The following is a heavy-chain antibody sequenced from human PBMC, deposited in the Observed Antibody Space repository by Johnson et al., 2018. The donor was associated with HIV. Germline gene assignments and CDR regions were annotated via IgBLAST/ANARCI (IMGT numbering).Heavy chain of an antibody. J-gene: IGHJ3*02. CDR1: GFTLGSYW. D-gene: IGHD6-13*01. Sequence: EVQLVESGGGLVQPGGSLRLSCAASGFTLGSYWMTWVRQAPGKGLEWVANIKQDGSEKYYVDSVKGRFTISRDNAKNTLYLQMNSLRAEDTAVYYCARGLRGIAAAGTDAFDIWGQGTMVTVSS. V-gene: IGHV3-7*02. CDR3: ARGLRGIAAAGTDAFDI. CDR2: IKQDGSEK.